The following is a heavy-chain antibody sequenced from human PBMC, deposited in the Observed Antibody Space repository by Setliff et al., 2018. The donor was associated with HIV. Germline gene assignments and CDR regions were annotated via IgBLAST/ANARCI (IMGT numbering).Heavy chain of an antibody. Sequence: SVKVSCKASGGTFRKYSISWVRQAPGQGLEWMGGIIPIFGSTKYAQKFQDRVTITADESKDTAEMQLSSLTSEDTAVYYCARDDHYYDMGSILSDWYSDIWDRGTLVTVSS. CDR3: ARDDHYYDMGSILSDWYSDI. CDR1: GGTFRKYS. J-gene: IGHJ2*01. V-gene: IGHV1-69*13. CDR2: IIPIFGST. D-gene: IGHD3-22*01.